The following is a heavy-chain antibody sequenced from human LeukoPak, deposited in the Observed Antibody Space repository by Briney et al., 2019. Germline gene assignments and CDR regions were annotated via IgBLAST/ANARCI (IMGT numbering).Heavy chain of an antibody. CDR3: ARELRDGLRSYFSS. Sequence: PGGSLRLSCAASGFTFNDYYMSWIRQAPGKGLEWVSYISHTGTTIDYADSVKGRFTISRDNAKTSLYLQRNSLKVEDTAVYYCARELRDGLRSYFSSWGQ. CDR2: ISHTGTTI. D-gene: IGHD5-12*01. CDR1: GFTFNDYY. J-gene: IGHJ4*02. V-gene: IGHV3-11*04.